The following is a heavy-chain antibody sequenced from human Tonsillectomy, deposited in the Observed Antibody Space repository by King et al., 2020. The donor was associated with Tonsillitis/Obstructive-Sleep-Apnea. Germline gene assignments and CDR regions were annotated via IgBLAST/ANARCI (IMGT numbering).Heavy chain of an antibody. CDR3: SKDEAAVVPAAILCY. CDR2: ISGDGGST. Sequence: VQLVESGGGVVQPGGSLRLSCAASGFTFDDCAMHWVRQAPGKGLEWVSLISGDGGSTSYADSVKGRFTISRDNSKTSLYLQMSSLRTEDTALYYCSKDEAAVVPAAILCYWGQGSLVSVSS. CDR1: GFTFDDCA. V-gene: IGHV3-43*02. D-gene: IGHD2-2*01. J-gene: IGHJ4*02.